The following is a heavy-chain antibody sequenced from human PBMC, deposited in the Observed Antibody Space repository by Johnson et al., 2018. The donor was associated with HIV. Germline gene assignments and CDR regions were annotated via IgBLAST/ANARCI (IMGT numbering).Heavy chain of an antibody. Sequence: QVQLVESGGGLVQPGGSLRLSCAASGFTFSDYYMSWIRQAPGKGLEWISYISSSGSTIYYADSVKGRFTISRDNAKNSLYLQMNSLRAEDTAVYYCATRDPTHRPGVFDIWGQGTMVTISS. CDR1: GFTFSDYY. V-gene: IGHV3-11*04. J-gene: IGHJ3*02. D-gene: IGHD1-14*01. CDR3: ATRDPTHRPGVFDI. CDR2: ISSSGSTI.